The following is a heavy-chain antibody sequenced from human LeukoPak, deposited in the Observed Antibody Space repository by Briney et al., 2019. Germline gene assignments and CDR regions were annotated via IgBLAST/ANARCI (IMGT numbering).Heavy chain of an antibody. D-gene: IGHD3/OR15-3a*01. Sequence: GGSLRLSCEASGFTFSSYEMNWVRQAPGKGLEWVSSVSSSSSYIYYVDSVKGRFTISRDNAKSSLYLQMNSLRVEDTAVYYCARWTGTYSFDIWGLGTMVTVSS. CDR3: ARWTGTYSFDI. CDR2: VSSSSSYI. CDR1: GFTFSSYE. J-gene: IGHJ3*02. V-gene: IGHV3-21*01.